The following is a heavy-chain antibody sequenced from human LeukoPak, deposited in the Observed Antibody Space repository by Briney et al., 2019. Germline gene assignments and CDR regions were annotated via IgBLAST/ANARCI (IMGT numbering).Heavy chain of an antibody. J-gene: IGHJ4*02. CDR1: GGSISSYY. D-gene: IGHD1-14*01. Sequence: SETLSLTCTVSGGSISSYYWSWIRQPPGKGLEWIGYIYYSGSTNYNPSLKSRVTISVDTSKNQFSLKLSSVTAAETAVYYCARAAEPYTPFDYWDQGTLVTVSS. CDR2: IYYSGST. V-gene: IGHV4-59*01. CDR3: ARAAEPYTPFDY.